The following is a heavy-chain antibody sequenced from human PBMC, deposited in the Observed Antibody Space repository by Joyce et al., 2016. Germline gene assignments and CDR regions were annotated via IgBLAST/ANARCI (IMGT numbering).Heavy chain of an antibody. D-gene: IGHD4-17*01. CDR2: FNPNSGNT. V-gene: IGHV1-8*01. CDR3: TRERNFGDLSFDP. Sequence: QVQLVQSGAEVKKPGASVKVSCKASGYTFTSYDINWVRQATVQGLEWMGWFNPNSGNTDYAQNFQDRVTMTRNTSISTAYMELSSLRSEDTAVYYCTRERNFGDLSFDPWGQGTLVTVSS. J-gene: IGHJ5*02. CDR1: GYTFTSYD.